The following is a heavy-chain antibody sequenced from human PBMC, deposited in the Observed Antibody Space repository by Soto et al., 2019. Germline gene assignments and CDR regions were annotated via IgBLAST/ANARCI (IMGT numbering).Heavy chain of an antibody. Sequence: GASVKVSCKASGFTFTSSAVHWVRQARGQRLEWIGWIVVGSGNTNYAQKFQERVTITRDMSTSTAYMELSSLRSEDTAVYYCAADLPDYDYVWGSANAFDIWGQGTMVTVSS. CDR3: AADLPDYDYVWGSANAFDI. CDR2: IVVGSGNT. D-gene: IGHD3-16*01. J-gene: IGHJ3*02. V-gene: IGHV1-58*01. CDR1: GFTFTSSA.